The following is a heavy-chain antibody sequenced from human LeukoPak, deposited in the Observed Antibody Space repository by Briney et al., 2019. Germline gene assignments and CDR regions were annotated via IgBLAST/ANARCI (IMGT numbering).Heavy chain of an antibody. J-gene: IGHJ4*02. CDR2: IIPIFGTA. Sequence: ASVKVSCKASGYTFTSYGISWVRQAPGQGLEWMGGIIPIFGTANYAQKFQGRVTITTDESTSTAYMELSSLRSEDTAVYYCARRGVYCSSTSCYLDWGQGTLVTVSS. D-gene: IGHD2-2*01. V-gene: IGHV1-69*05. CDR1: GYTFTSYG. CDR3: ARRGVYCSSTSCYLD.